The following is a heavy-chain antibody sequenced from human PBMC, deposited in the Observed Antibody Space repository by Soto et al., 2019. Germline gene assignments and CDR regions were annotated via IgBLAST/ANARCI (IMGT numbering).Heavy chain of an antibody. Sequence: EVQLVESGGGLVQPGGSLRLSCAASGFTVSSNYMSWVRQAPGKGLEWVSVIYSGGSTYYADSVKGRFTISRDNSKNTLYLHMNSLRAEDTAVYYCARAQQEVAGTYYWGQGTLVTVSS. V-gene: IGHV3-66*01. CDR3: ARAQQEVAGTYY. J-gene: IGHJ4*02. CDR1: GFTVSSNY. D-gene: IGHD6-19*01. CDR2: IYSGGST.